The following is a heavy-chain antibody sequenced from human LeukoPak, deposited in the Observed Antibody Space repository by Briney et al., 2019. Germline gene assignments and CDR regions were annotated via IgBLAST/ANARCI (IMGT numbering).Heavy chain of an antibody. CDR3: ARVSLYDSSGYHYFDY. Sequence: GASVKVSCKASGYTFTGYYMHWVRQAPGQGLEWMGWINPNSGGTNYAQKFQGRATMTRDTSISTAYMELSRLRSDDTVVYYCARVSLYDSSGYHYFDYWGQGTLVTVSS. D-gene: IGHD3-22*01. V-gene: IGHV1-2*02. CDR2: INPNSGGT. CDR1: GYTFTGYY. J-gene: IGHJ4*02.